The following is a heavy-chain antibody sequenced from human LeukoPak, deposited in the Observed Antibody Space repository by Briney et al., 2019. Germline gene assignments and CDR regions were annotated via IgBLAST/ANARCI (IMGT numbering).Heavy chain of an antibody. D-gene: IGHD3-16*01. CDR3: ARLSHLGGFDP. CDR2: IYYSGLT. J-gene: IGHJ5*02. Sequence: SETLSLTCTVSGGSISSTNYYWGWIRPPPGKGLEWIGAIYYSGLTYYNPSLKSRVTISVDTSKNQFSLQLTSVTATDTAVYYCARLSHLGGFDPWGQGTRVTVSS. V-gene: IGHV4-39*01. CDR1: GGSISSTNYY.